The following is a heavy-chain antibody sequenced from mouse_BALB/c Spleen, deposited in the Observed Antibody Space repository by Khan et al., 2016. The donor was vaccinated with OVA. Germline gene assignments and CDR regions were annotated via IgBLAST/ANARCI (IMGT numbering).Heavy chain of an antibody. CDR2: ISYSGST. CDR1: GYSITSDYA. V-gene: IGHV3-2*02. J-gene: IGHJ2*01. D-gene: IGHD1-1*01. Sequence: EVQLQESGPGLVKPSQSLSLTCTVTGYSITSDYAWNWIRQFPGNKLEWMGYISYSGSTSYNPSLKSRISITRDTSKNQFFLQLNSVTTEDTATXYCARDYGSSYYYFDYWRQGTTLTVSS. CDR3: ARDYGSSYYYFDY.